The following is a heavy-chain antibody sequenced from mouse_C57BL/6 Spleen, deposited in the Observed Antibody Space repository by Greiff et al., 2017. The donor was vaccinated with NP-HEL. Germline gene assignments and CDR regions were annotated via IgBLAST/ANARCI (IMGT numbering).Heavy chain of an antibody. D-gene: IGHD1-1*01. CDR3: ARVYYYGSSYPYFDY. CDR2: ISDGGSYT. Sequence: DVHLVESGGGLVKPGGSLKLSCAASGFTFSSYAMSWVRQTPEKRLEWVATISDGGSYTYYPDNVKGRVTISRDNAKNNLYLQMSHLKSEDTAMYYCARVYYYGSSYPYFDYWGQGTTLTVSS. J-gene: IGHJ2*01. CDR1: GFTFSSYA. V-gene: IGHV5-4*01.